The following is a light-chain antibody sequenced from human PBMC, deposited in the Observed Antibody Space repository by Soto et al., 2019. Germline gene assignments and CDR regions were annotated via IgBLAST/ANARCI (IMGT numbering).Light chain of an antibody. Sequence: EIVLTQSPGTLSLSPGERATLSCRASQSVSSTYVAWYQQKSGQAPRLLIYGASSRATGIPDRFSGSGSGTDFTLTISRLEPEDFAVYYCHQYVSSWTVGQGTKVEIK. J-gene: IGKJ1*01. CDR1: QSVSSTY. CDR2: GAS. CDR3: HQYVSSWT. V-gene: IGKV3-20*01.